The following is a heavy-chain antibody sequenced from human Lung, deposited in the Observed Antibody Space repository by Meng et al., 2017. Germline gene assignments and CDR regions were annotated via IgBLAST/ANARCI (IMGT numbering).Heavy chain of an antibody. CDR1: GGSFSDYY. CDR2: INHSGST. CDR3: ARGPTTMAHDFDY. D-gene: IGHD4-11*01. Sequence: QGRVQQWGEGLLKPSETLSLTCVVSGGSFSDYYWSWIRQPPGKGLEWIGEINHSGSTNYNPSLESRATISVDTSQNNLSLKLSSVTAADSAVYYCARGPTTMAHDFDYWGQGTLVTVSS. V-gene: IGHV4-34*01. J-gene: IGHJ4*02.